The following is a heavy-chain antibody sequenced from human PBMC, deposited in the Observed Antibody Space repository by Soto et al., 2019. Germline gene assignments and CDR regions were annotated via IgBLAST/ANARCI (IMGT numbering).Heavy chain of an antibody. CDR3: ARGQVVAAQH. Sequence: QLQLQESGSGLVKPSQTLSLTCAVSGGSISSGCYSWSWIRQPPGKGLEWIGYIYHSGSTYYKPSLTTRVTPSVDRSKNQFSLKLSSAPAADTAVYYCARGQVVAAQHWGQGTLVTVSS. V-gene: IGHV4-30-2*01. D-gene: IGHD2-15*01. CDR1: GGSISSGCYS. J-gene: IGHJ4*02. CDR2: IYHSGST.